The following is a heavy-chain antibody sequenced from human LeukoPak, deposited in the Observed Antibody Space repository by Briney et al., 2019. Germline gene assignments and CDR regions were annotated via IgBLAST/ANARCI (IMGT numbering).Heavy chain of an antibody. J-gene: IGHJ6*02. CDR2: INPNSGGT. D-gene: IGHD5-18*01. CDR1: GYTFTGYY. CDR3: ARYVDTAMVNQNYYYYYGMDV. Sequence: ASVTVSCKASGYTFTGYYMHWVRQAPGQGLEWMGWINPNSGGTNYAQKFQGRVTMTRDTSISTAYMELSRLRSDDTAVYYCARYVDTAMVNQNYYYYYGMDVWGQGTTVTVSS. V-gene: IGHV1-2*02.